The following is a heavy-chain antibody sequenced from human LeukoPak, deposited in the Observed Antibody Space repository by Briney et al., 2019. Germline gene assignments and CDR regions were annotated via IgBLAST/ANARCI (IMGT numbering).Heavy chain of an antibody. CDR3: ARKRIAAAGTGNWFDP. CDR1: GYTFTSYY. CDR2: INPSSGTT. J-gene: IGHJ5*02. V-gene: IGHV1-46*01. D-gene: IGHD6-13*01. Sequence: ASVKVSCKASGYTFTSYYMHWVRQAPGQGLEWMGIINPSSGTTTYAQNFQGRVTMTRVTSTSTVYMELSGLRSEDTAVYYCARKRIAAAGTGNWFDPWGQGTLVTVSS.